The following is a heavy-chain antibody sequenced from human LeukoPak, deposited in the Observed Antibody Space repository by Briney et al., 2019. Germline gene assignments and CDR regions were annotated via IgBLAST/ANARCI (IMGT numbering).Heavy chain of an antibody. CDR3: ARDRSGPGGMDV. CDR2: ISYDGSNK. Sequence: PGGSLRLSCAASGFTFSSYGMHWVRQAPGKGLEWVAVISYDGSNKYYADSVKGRFTISRDKSKNTLYLQMNSLRAEDTAVYYCARDRSGPGGMDVWGQGTTVTVSS. J-gene: IGHJ6*02. V-gene: IGHV3-30*03. CDR1: GFTFSSYG. D-gene: IGHD3-16*02.